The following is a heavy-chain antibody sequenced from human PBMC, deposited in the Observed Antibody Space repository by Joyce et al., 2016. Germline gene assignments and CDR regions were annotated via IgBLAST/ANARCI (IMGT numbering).Heavy chain of an antibody. J-gene: IGHJ4*02. Sequence: EVQLVESGGGLVKPGGSLRLSCVGSGFTFRSYSMNWVRQAPGKGLEWVSSISSSSTSIDYADSVKGRFTISRDNAKNSLYLQMNSLRAEDTAVYYCAREPYSSGLYYFDYWGQGTLVTVSS. D-gene: IGHD6-19*01. CDR1: GFTFRSYS. CDR3: AREPYSSGLYYFDY. CDR2: ISSSSTSI. V-gene: IGHV3-21*01.